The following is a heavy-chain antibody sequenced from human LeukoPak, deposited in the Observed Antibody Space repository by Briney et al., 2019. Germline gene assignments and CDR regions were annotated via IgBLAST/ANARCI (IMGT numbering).Heavy chain of an antibody. D-gene: IGHD1-26*01. CDR3: AKEKWESGWFDP. CDR2: ISTSGRAT. Sequence: GGSLRLSCAASGFAFSTYAMTWVRQAPEKGLQWVSTISTSGRATYYADSVEGRFTISRDNSKNTLCLQMNSLRAEDTAVYYCAKEKWESGWFDPWGQGTLVTVSS. CDR1: GFAFSTYA. J-gene: IGHJ5*02. V-gene: IGHV3-23*01.